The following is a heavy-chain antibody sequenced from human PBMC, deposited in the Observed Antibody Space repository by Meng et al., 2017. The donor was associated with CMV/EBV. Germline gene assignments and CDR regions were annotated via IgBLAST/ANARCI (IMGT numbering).Heavy chain of an antibody. CDR2: IYYSGST. V-gene: IGHV4-39*01. D-gene: IGHD3-10*01. CDR1: GGSISSSSYY. Sequence: SETLSLTCTVSGGSISSSSYYRGWIRQPPGKGLEWIGSIYYSGSTYYNPSLKSRVTISVDTSKNQFSLKLSSVTAADTAVYYCARLQERGLLWFGELSGWFDPWGQGTLVTVSS. CDR3: ARLQERGLLWFGELSGWFDP. J-gene: IGHJ5*02.